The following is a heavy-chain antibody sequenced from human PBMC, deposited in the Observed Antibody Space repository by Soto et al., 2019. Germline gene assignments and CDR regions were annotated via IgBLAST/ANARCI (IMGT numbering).Heavy chain of an antibody. Sequence: GGSLRLSCAASGFTFSTYWMSWVRQAPGKGLEWVANIKQDGSETYYVDSVKGRFTISRDNAKTSLFLQMNSLRAEDTAVYYCARDSGTSDYWGQGTLVTVSS. V-gene: IGHV3-7*01. D-gene: IGHD1-1*01. CDR3: ARDSGTSDY. CDR2: IKQDGSET. J-gene: IGHJ4*02. CDR1: GFTFSTYW.